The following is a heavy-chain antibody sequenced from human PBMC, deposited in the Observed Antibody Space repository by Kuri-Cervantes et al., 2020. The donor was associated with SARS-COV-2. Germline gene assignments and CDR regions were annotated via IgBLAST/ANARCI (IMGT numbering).Heavy chain of an antibody. J-gene: IGHJ6*02. D-gene: IGHD1-26*01. CDR2: ISYDGSNK. CDR1: GFTSSSYG. V-gene: IGHV3-30*18. Sequence: GGSLRLSCAASGFTSSSYGMHWVRQAPGKGLEWVAVISYDGSNKYYADSVKGRFTISRDNSKNTLYLQMNSLRAEDTAVYYCAKVPQGGSLDGMDVWGQGTTVTVSS. CDR3: AKVPQGGSLDGMDV.